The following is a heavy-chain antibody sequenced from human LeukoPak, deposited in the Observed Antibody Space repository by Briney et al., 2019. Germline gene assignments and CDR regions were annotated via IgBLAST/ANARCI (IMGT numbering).Heavy chain of an antibody. Sequence: ASVKVSCKASGYTCTSYYMHWVRQAPGQGLEWMGIINPSGGSTSYAQKFQGRVTMTRDTSTSTVYMELSSLRSEDTAVYYCARDRLAGSTYYGLLYYWGQGTLVTVSS. D-gene: IGHD3-3*01. CDR3: ARDRLAGSTYYGLLYY. J-gene: IGHJ4*02. CDR2: INPSGGST. CDR1: GYTCTSYY. V-gene: IGHV1-46*01.